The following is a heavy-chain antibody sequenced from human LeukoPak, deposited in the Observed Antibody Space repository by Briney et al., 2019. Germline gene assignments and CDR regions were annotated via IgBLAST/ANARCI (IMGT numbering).Heavy chain of an antibody. V-gene: IGHV3-23*01. Sequence: TGGSLRLSCAASGFIFRSYAMNWVRQAPGKGLEWVSVISGNGGSTGYADSVKGRFTISRDNSKNTLYLQMDSLRAEDTAVYYCAKVYDSSGYYYGIDYWGQGTLVTVSS. CDR2: ISGNGGST. D-gene: IGHD3-22*01. J-gene: IGHJ4*02. CDR1: GFIFRSYA. CDR3: AKVYDSSGYYYGIDY.